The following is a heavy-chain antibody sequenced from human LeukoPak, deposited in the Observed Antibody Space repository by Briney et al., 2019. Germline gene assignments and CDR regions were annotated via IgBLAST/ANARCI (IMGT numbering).Heavy chain of an antibody. CDR3: ARESGAFSPFGF. Sequence: SETLSLTCAVSGVSILTTNWWSGVRQPPGKGLEWIGEVHLSGASNYNPSLKSRVSMSIDKSRNQLSLELTSVTAADTAIYYCARESGAFSPFGFWGQGTLVTVSS. CDR1: GVSILTTNW. V-gene: IGHV4-4*02. CDR2: VHLSGAS. D-gene: IGHD1-26*01. J-gene: IGHJ4*02.